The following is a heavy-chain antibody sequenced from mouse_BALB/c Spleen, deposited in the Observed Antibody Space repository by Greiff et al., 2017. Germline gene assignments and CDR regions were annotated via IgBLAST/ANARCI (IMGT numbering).Heavy chain of an antibody. CDR2: IWSGGST. J-gene: IGHJ4*01. CDR1: GFSLTSYG. V-gene: IGHV2-2*02. D-gene: IGHD2-10*02. Sequence: QVQLQQSGPGLVQPSQSLSITCTVSGFSLTSYGVHWVRQSPGKGLEWLGVIWSGGSTDYNAAFISRLSISKDNSKSQVFFKMNSLQANDTAIYYCARWYGNPYAMDYWGQGTSVTVSS. CDR3: ARWYGNPYAMDY.